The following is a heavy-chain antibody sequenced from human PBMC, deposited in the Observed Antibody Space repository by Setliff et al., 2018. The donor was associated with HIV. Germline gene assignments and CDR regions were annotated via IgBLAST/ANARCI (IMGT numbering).Heavy chain of an antibody. V-gene: IGHV1-8*01. CDR1: GSTFPSYD. D-gene: IGHD1-26*01. CDR3: TRVMGATTGFHDY. Sequence: SVKVSCKASGSTFPSYDINWVRQATGRGPEWMGWMNPNNGNTNSAQKFQGRVTMTRNTSISTAYMELSSLRSEDTALYYCTRVMGATTGFHDYWGQGTLVTVSS. CDR2: MNPNNGNT. J-gene: IGHJ4*02.